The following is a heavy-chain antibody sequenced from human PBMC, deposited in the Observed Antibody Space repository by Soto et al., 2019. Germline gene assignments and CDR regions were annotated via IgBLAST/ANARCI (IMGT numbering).Heavy chain of an antibody. J-gene: IGHJ4*02. V-gene: IGHV4-59*08. Sequence: PSETLSLTCTVSGDSISSNYWSWIRQPPGKGLEWIGYIYYTGTIDYNPSLKSRVTISADTSKNQFSLKLSSVTATDTAVYFCARFFDDDHRYFDDWGQGTLVTVSS. CDR1: GDSISSNY. D-gene: IGHD3-9*01. CDR2: IYYTGTI. CDR3: ARFFDDDHRYFDD.